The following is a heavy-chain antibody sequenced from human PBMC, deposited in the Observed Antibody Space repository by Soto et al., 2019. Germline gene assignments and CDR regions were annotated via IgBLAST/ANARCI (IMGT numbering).Heavy chain of an antibody. J-gene: IGHJ5*02. V-gene: IGHV4-4*07. CDR3: VRDGTKTLRDWFDP. CDR2: IYATGTT. D-gene: IGHD1-1*01. Sequence: PSETLSLTCTVSGASISGFYWSWIRKSAGKGLEWIGRIYATGTTDYNPSLKSRVMMSVDTSKKQFSLKLRSVTAADTAVYYCVRDGTKTLRDWFDPWGQGISVTVSS. CDR1: GASISGFY.